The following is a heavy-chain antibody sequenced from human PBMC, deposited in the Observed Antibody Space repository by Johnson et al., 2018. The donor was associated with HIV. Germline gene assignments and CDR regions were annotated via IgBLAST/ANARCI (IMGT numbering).Heavy chain of an antibody. V-gene: IGHV3-20*04. CDR2: INWHGGST. CDR1: GFTFVDYG. D-gene: IGHD3-22*01. CDR3: ARLVSSSFTHAFEI. Sequence: EVQLVESGGGVIRPGGSLRLPCAASGFTFVDYGMSWVRPAPGKGLEWVPGINWHGGSTGYADSVNARVTISRDNAKNSLYLQLNSLRAEDTALYYCARLVSSSFTHAFEIWGQGTMVTVSS. J-gene: IGHJ3*02.